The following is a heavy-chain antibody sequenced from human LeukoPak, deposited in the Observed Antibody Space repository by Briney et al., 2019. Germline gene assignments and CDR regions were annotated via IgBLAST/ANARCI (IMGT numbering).Heavy chain of an antibody. CDR3: ARDLNWNYAYRYYYFDY. D-gene: IGHD1-7*01. CDR1: GYTFTSYG. Sequence: GASVEVSCKASGYTFTSYGISWVRQAPGQGLEWMGWISAYNGNTNYAQKLQGRVTMTTDTSTSTAYMELRSLRSDDTAVYYCARDLNWNYAYRYYYFDYWGQGTLVTVSS. V-gene: IGHV1-18*01. J-gene: IGHJ4*02. CDR2: ISAYNGNT.